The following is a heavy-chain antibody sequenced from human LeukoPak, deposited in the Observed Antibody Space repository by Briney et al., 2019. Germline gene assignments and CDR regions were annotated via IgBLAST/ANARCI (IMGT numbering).Heavy chain of an antibody. D-gene: IGHD1-26*01. CDR3: ARVSSGSGTYYFDY. J-gene: IGHJ4*02. CDR2: IYHSGST. Sequence: PSETLSLTCAVSGYSISSDSYWGWIRQPPGKGLEWIGSIYHSGSTYYNPSLQSRVTISVDTPKNQFSLRLSSVTAADTAVHYCARVSSGSGTYYFDYWGQGTLVTVSS. CDR1: GYSISSDSY. V-gene: IGHV4-38-2*01.